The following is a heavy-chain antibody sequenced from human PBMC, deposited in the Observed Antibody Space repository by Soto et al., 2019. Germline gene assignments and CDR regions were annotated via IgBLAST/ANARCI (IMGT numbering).Heavy chain of an antibody. D-gene: IGHD6-19*01. V-gene: IGHV4-59*01. CDR1: GGSISSYY. CDR3: ARVWDGSSGWYGAFDI. CDR2: IYYSGST. J-gene: IGHJ3*02. Sequence: QVQLQESGPGLVKPSETLSLTCTVSGGSISSYYWSWIRQPPGKGLEWIGYIYYSGSTNYNPSLKSRVNISVDTSKDPFSLKLSSVTAAYTAVYYCARVWDGSSGWYGAFDIWGQGTMVTVSS.